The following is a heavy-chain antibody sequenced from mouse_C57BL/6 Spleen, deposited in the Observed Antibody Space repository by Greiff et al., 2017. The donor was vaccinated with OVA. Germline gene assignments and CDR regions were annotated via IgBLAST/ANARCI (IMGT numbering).Heavy chain of an antibody. CDR2: IWSDGST. CDR1: GFSLTSYG. V-gene: IGHV2-6-1*01. D-gene: IGHD2-3*01. Sequence: VQLQQSGPGLVAPSQSLSITCTVSGFSLTSYGVHWVRQPPGKGLEWLVVIWSDGSTTYNSALKSRLSISKDNSKSQVFLKMNRLQTDDTAMYYCARHWAGDGYYGPFVYWGQGTTLTVSS. J-gene: IGHJ2*01. CDR3: ARHWAGDGYYGPFVY.